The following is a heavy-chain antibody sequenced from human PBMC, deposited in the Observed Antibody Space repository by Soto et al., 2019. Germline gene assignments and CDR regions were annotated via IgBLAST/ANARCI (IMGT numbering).Heavy chain of an antibody. CDR3: AKVLTVPPPDYSSHY. CDR1: GGTLSSDA. J-gene: IGHJ4*02. V-gene: IGHV3-23*01. CDR2: ISGSGGST. D-gene: IGHD2-15*01. Sequence: AGGSLRVSCAGSGGTLSSDAMSWCRQAPGKGLEWVSAISGSGGSTYYADSVKGRFTISRDNSKNTLYLQMNSLRAEDTAVYYCAKVLTVPPPDYSSHYRGPAPLLTVSS.